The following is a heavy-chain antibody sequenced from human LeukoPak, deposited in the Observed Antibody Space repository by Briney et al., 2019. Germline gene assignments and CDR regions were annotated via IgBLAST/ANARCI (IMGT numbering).Heavy chain of an antibody. CDR2: ISAYNGNT. J-gene: IGHJ4*02. CDR1: GYTFTSYG. CDR3: ARDRSSDYYDSSGYFDY. Sequence: ASVKVSCKASGYTFTSYGISWVRQAPGQGLEWMGWISAYNGNTNYAQKLQGRVTITTDESTSTAYTELSSLRSEDTAVYYCARDRSSDYYDSSGYFDYWGQGTLVTVSS. D-gene: IGHD3-22*01. V-gene: IGHV1-18*01.